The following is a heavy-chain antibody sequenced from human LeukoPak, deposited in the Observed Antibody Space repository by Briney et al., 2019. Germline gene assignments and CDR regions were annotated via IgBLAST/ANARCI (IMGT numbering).Heavy chain of an antibody. CDR3: AKVSGSYRFFDY. Sequence: PGGSLRLSCAASGFTVNNNRMGWVRQAPGKGLEWVSITYSGGTTYYADSVRGRFTISRDNSKNTLYLQMNSLRAEDTAVYYCAKVSGSYRFFDYWGQGTLVTVSS. CDR1: GFTVNNNR. CDR2: TYSGGTT. V-gene: IGHV3-53*01. J-gene: IGHJ4*02. D-gene: IGHD3-16*02.